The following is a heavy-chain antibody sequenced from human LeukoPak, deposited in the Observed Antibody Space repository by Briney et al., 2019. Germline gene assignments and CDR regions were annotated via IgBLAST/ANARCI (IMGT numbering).Heavy chain of an antibody. D-gene: IGHD1-14*01. CDR1: GFAFSSAW. Sequence: GGSLRLSCATSGFAFSSAWLHWVAQAPGKGLVWVSRINSDGSDTTYADSVKGRFTISRDNAKNTLFLHMNSLRAEDTAVYYCARDLGYYWGQGTQVTVSS. J-gene: IGHJ4*02. CDR3: ARDLGYY. CDR2: INSDGSDT. V-gene: IGHV3-74*03.